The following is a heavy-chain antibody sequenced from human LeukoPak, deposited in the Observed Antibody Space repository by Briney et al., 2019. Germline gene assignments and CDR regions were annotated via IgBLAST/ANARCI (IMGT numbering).Heavy chain of an antibody. CDR3: ARWHYSHDVRFLETNWFDP. CDR1: GGSISSYY. Sequence: SETLSLTCTVSGGSISSYYWSWIRQPAGKGLEWIGRIYTSGSTNYNPSLKSRVTMSVDTSKNQFSLKLSSVTAADTAVYYCARWHYSHDVRFLETNWFDPWGQGTLVTVSS. CDR2: IYTSGST. D-gene: IGHD3-3*01. J-gene: IGHJ5*02. V-gene: IGHV4-4*07.